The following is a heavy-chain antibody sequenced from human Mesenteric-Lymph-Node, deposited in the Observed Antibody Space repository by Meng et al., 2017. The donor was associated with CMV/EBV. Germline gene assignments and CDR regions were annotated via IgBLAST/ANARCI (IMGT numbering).Heavy chain of an antibody. Sequence: SVKVSCKASGGTFSSYAISWVRQAPGQGLEWMGGIIPILGIANYAQKFQGRVTITTDESTSTAYMELSSLRSEDTAVYYCARDSCSSTSCKYYFDYWGQGTLVTVSS. V-gene: IGHV1-69*10. J-gene: IGHJ4*02. D-gene: IGHD2-2*01. CDR3: ARDSCSSTSCKYYFDY. CDR2: IIPILGIA. CDR1: GGTFSSYA.